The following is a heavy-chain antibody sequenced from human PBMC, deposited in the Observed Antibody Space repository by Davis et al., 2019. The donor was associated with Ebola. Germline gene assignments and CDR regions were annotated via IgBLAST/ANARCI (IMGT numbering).Heavy chain of an antibody. V-gene: IGHV4-34*01. D-gene: IGHD2-21*02. CDR1: GGSISSYY. J-gene: IGHJ5*02. CDR2: INPSGST. CDR3: ARGRLLFCGGDCYWFDP. Sequence: PSETLSLTCTVSGGSISSYYWSWIRQPPGKGLEWIGEINPSGSTNYNPSLKSRVTISVDTSKNQFSLKLSSVTAADTAVYYCARGRLLFCGGDCYWFDPWGQGTLVTVSS.